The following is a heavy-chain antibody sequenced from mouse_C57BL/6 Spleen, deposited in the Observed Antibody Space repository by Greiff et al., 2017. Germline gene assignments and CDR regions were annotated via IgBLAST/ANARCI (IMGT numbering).Heavy chain of an antibody. J-gene: IGHJ4*01. D-gene: IGHD2-3*01. CDR3: ASHDGYYLYAMDY. CDR1: GFSLTSYG. CDR2: IWRGGST. V-gene: IGHV2-5*01. Sequence: QVQLQQSGPGLVQPSQSLSITCTVSGFSLTSYGVHWVRQSPGKGLEWLGVIWRGGSTDYNAAFMSRLSITKDNSKSKVFFKMNSLQADDTAIYYCASHDGYYLYAMDYWGQGTSVTVSS.